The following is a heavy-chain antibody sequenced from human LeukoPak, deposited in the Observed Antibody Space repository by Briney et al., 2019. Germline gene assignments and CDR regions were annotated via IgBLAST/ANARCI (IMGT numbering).Heavy chain of an antibody. J-gene: IGHJ5*02. CDR2: IKPDGSES. CDR3: ARSSNP. Sequence: ETLSLTCTVSGGSISSSSYYWGWIRQPPGKGLEWVANIKPDGSESYYVDSVKGRFTISRDNAKNSLYLQMNSLRAEDTAVYYCARSSNPWGQGTLVTVSS. V-gene: IGHV3-7*01. CDR1: GGSISSSSYY.